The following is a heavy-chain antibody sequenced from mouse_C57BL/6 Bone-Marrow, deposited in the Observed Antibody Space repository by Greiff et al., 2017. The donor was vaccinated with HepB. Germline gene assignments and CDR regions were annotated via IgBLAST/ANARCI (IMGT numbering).Heavy chain of an antibody. CDR2: IRSKSSNYAT. CDR3: VRDHYSNYEGWFAY. CDR1: GFTFNTYA. V-gene: IGHV10-3*01. D-gene: IGHD2-5*01. Sequence: VQLKESGGGLVQPKGSLKLSCAASGFTFNTYAMHWVRQAPGKGLEWVARIRSKSSNYATYYADAVKDRFTISRDDSQSMLYLQMNNLKTEDTAMYYWVRDHYSNYEGWFAYWGQGTLVTVSA. J-gene: IGHJ3*01.